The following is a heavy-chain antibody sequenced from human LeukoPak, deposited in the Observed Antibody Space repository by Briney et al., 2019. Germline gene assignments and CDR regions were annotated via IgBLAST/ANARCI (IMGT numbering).Heavy chain of an antibody. Sequence: PSETLSLTCTVSGGSISSYYWSWIRQPPGKGLEWIGYIYYSGSTNYNPSLKSRVTISVDTSKNQFSPKLSSVTAADTAVYYCARHSYSGSPPYAFDIWGQGTMVTVSS. CDR1: GGSISSYY. CDR3: ARHSYSGSPPYAFDI. D-gene: IGHD1-26*01. V-gene: IGHV4-59*08. CDR2: IYYSGST. J-gene: IGHJ3*02.